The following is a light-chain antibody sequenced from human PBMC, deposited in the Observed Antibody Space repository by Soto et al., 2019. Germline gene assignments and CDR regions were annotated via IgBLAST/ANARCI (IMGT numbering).Light chain of an antibody. V-gene: IGLV2-8*01. J-gene: IGLJ1*01. CDR1: SSDVGGSNY. Sequence: QSALTQPASVSGSPGQSITISCTGTSSDVGGSNYVSWFQQHPGKAPKLIIYEVTKRPSGVPDRFSGSKSGSTASLTVSGLQADDEADYYCASYAGTRLFVFGSGTKLTVL. CDR3: ASYAGTRLFV. CDR2: EVT.